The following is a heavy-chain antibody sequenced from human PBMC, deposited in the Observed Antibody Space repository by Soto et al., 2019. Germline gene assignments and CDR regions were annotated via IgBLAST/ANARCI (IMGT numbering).Heavy chain of an antibody. CDR1: GFNFSSYA. J-gene: IGHJ4*02. D-gene: IGHD3-16*01. V-gene: IGHV3-23*01. CDR2: ISGSGGST. CDR3: AKDQLSPPRGYVDY. Sequence: GGSLRLSCAASGFNFSSYAMSWVRQAPGKGLEWVSAISGSGGSTYYADSVKGRFTISRDNSKNTLYLQMNSLRAEDTAVYYCAKDQLSPPRGYVDYWGQGTLVTVSS.